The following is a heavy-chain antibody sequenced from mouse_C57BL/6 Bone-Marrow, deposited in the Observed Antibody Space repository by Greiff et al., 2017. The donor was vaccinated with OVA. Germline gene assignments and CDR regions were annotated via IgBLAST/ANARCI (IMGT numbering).Heavy chain of an antibody. J-gene: IGHJ3*01. CDR3: TRGRLLSRFAY. Sequence: VQLQQSGAELVRPGASVTLSCKASGYTFTDYEMHWVKQTPVHGLEWIGAIDPETGGTAYNQKFKGKAILTADKSSSTAYMELRSLTSEDSAVYYCTRGRLLSRFAYWGQGTLVTVSA. D-gene: IGHD2-1*01. CDR2: IDPETGGT. V-gene: IGHV1-15*01. CDR1: GYTFTDYE.